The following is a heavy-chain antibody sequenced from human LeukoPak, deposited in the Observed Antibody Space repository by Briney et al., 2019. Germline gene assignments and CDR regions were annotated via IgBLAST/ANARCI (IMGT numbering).Heavy chain of an antibody. Sequence: PGGSLRLSCLASGFTFNNFEITWVRRAPGKGLEWVSYISSSGGATYYAESMKGRFTISRDNAKNSVFLQMNGLRPSDTSVYYCARINGQRTSIDYWGQGTLVTVSS. CDR1: GFTFNNFE. CDR2: ISSSGGAT. V-gene: IGHV3-48*03. D-gene: IGHD6-25*01. J-gene: IGHJ4*02. CDR3: ARINGQRTSIDY.